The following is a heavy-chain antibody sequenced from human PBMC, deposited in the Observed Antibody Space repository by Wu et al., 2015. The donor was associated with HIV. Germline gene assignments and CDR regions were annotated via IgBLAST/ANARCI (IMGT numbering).Heavy chain of an antibody. CDR3: ARKTSMIGGYSHDAFDI. Sequence: QVQLAQSGAGVKKPGSSMKVSCKASGNVFDSHSISWVRQAPGQGLEWMGMIFPMLETTNYAQKFQGRVTITADESTSTAYMELSSLRSEDTAVYYCARKTSMIGGYSHDAFDIWGQGTMVTVSS. V-gene: IGHV1-69*11. CDR2: IFPMLETT. CDR1: GNVFDSHS. J-gene: IGHJ3*02. D-gene: IGHD3-22*01.